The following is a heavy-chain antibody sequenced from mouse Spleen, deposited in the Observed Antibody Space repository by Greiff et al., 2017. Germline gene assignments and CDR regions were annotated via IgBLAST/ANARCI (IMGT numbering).Heavy chain of an antibody. D-gene: IGHD3-1*01. J-gene: IGHJ2*01. CDR2: IDPSDSYT. V-gene: IGHV1-69*01. CDR3: ARSSGYPFDY. CDR1: GYTFTSYW. Sequence: VQLQQPGAELVMPGASVKLSCKASGYTFTSYWMHWVKQRPGQGLEWIGEIDPSDSYTNYNQKFKGKATLTVDKSSSTAYMQLSSLTSEDSAVYYCARSSGYPFDYWGQGTTLTVSS.